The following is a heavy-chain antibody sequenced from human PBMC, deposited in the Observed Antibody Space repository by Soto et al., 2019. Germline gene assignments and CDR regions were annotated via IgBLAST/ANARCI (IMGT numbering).Heavy chain of an antibody. CDR2: IFHTGAT. CDR1: GGSITSSSFY. CDR3: ARRRIVPTTNFDY. Sequence: SETLSLTCTVSGGSITSSSFYWGWIRQPPGKGLEWIGHIFHTGATYYNPTLKSRLRMSVDTSKNQFSLNLSSVTATDTAVYYCARRRIVPTTNFDYWGQGTLVPVSS. V-gene: IGHV4-39*01. J-gene: IGHJ4*02. D-gene: IGHD1-26*01.